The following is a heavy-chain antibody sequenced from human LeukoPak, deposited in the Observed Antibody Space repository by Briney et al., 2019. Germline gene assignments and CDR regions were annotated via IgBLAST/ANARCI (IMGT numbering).Heavy chain of an antibody. D-gene: IGHD2-15*01. J-gene: IGHJ4*01. CDR3: AKDLETCWGIVVTRWDY. CDR1: GFTFSSYA. Sequence: GASLRLSCAASGFTFSSYAMSWVRQAPGKGLEWVSAISGSGGSTYYADSVKGRFTISRDNSKNTLYLQMNSLRAEDTAVYYCAKDLETCWGIVVTRWDYWGHETLVTVAS. V-gene: IGHV3-23*01. CDR2: ISGSGGST.